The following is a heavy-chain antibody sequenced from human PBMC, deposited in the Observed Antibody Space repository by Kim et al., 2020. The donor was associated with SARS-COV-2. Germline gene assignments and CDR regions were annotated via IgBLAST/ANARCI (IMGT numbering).Heavy chain of an antibody. J-gene: IGHJ4*02. Sequence: ASVKVSCKTSGHFFTRDSIHWVRQAPGQGLEWMGGIDCGNGNTIYSQKFQGRLTFTTDTSASTAYMELSCLRSEDSAVYYCLGGFYLDYWGQGTLVTVSS. CDR2: IDCGNGNT. V-gene: IGHV1-3*01. CDR1: GHFFTRDS. D-gene: IGHD3-16*01. CDR3: LGGFYLDY.